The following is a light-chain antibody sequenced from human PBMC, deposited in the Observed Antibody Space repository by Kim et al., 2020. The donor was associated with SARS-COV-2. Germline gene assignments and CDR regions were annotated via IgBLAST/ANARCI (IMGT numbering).Light chain of an antibody. V-gene: IGKV1-27*01. CDR3: QKYYSAPWT. CDR2: AAS. Sequence: ASVGDRVTITCRASLGIRDYLAWYQQKPGEVPKLLIYAASTLQSGVPLRFSGSGSGTDFTLNISDLQPEDAATYFCQKYYSAPWTFGQGTKVHIK. J-gene: IGKJ1*01. CDR1: LGIRDY.